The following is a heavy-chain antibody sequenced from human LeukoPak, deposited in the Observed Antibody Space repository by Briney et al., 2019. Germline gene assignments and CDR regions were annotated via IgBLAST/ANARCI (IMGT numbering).Heavy chain of an antibody. CDR1: GGSISSYY. Sequence: PSETLSLTCTVSGGSISSYYWSWIRQPPGKGLEWIGYIYYSGSTNYNPSLKSRVTISVDTSKNQFSLKLSSVTAADTAVYYCARLYSSSWYGLDYWGQGTLVTVSS. CDR3: ARLYSSSWYGLDY. CDR2: IYYSGST. V-gene: IGHV4-59*01. J-gene: IGHJ4*02. D-gene: IGHD6-13*01.